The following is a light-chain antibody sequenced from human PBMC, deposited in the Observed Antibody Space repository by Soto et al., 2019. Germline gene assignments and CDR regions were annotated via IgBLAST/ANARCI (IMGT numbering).Light chain of an antibody. J-gene: IGKJ1*01. CDR3: QQYNTFWT. Sequence: EIVLTQSPGTLSLSPGERATLSCRASQSVSNNYLAWYQQKPGQAPRLLIYGASNRATGIPDRFSGSGSGTEFTLTISSLQPDDFATYYCQQYNTFWTFGQGTKVGIK. CDR1: QSVSNNY. CDR2: GAS. V-gene: IGKV3-20*01.